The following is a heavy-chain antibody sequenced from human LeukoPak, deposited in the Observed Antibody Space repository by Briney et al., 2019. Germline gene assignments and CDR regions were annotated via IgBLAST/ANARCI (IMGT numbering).Heavy chain of an antibody. J-gene: IGHJ3*02. CDR3: ARGGPAMEWLLGEAFDI. V-gene: IGHV1-2*02. Sequence: ASVKVSCKASGYTFTGYYMHWVRQAPGQGLEWMGWINPNSGGTNYAQKFQGRVTMTRDTSISTAYMELSRLRSDDTAVYYGARGGPAMEWLLGEAFDIWGQGTMVTVSS. CDR1: GYTFTGYY. D-gene: IGHD3-3*01. CDR2: INPNSGGT.